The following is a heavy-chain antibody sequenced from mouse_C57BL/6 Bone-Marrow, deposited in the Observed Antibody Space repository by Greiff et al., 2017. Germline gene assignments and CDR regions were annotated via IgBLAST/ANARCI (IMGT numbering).Heavy chain of an antibody. CDR2: INPGSGGT. Sequence: VQLQQPGAELVRPGTSVKVSCKASGYAFTNYLIEWVKQRPGQGLEWIGVINPGSGGTNYNEKFKGKATLTADKSSSTAYMQLSSRTSEDSAVSFGARTLLRGMDNWGRGHSITVSS. V-gene: IGHV1-54*01. CDR3: ARTLLRGMDN. CDR1: GYAFTNYL. D-gene: IGHD1-1*01. J-gene: IGHJ4*01.